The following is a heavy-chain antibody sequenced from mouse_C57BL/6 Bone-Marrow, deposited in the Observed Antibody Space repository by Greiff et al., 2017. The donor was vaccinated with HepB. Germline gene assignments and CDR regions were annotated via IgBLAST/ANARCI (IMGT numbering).Heavy chain of an antibody. CDR3: TRGGLRPYFDY. J-gene: IGHJ2*01. CDR2: IDPENGDT. Sequence: VQLQQSGAELVRPGASVKLSCTASGFNIKDDYMHWVKQRPEQGLEWIGWIDPENGDTEYASKFQGKATITADTSSNTAYLQLSSLTSEDTAVYYCTRGGLRPYFDYWGQGTTLTVSS. V-gene: IGHV14-4*01. D-gene: IGHD3-2*02. CDR1: GFNIKDDY.